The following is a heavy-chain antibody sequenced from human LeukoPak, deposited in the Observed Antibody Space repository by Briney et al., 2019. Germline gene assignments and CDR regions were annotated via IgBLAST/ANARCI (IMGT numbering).Heavy chain of an antibody. CDR3: AREGGYSYGYGLNY. D-gene: IGHD5-18*01. Sequence: ASVKVSCKASGYTFTRYDINWVRQATGQGREWMGWMNPNSGNTGYAQKFQGRVTITRNTSISTAYMELSSLRSEDTAVYYCAREGGYSYGYGLNYWGQGTLVTVSS. CDR1: GYTFTRYD. V-gene: IGHV1-8*03. CDR2: MNPNSGNT. J-gene: IGHJ4*02.